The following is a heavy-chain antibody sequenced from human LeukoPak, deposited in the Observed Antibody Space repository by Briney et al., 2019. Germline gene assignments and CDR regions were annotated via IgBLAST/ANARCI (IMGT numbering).Heavy chain of an antibody. CDR3: ARVSFVDYSNYGTIDY. Sequence: SETLSLTCTVSGGSVSSGSYFWGWIRQPPGKGLEWIGYISYSGSTNYNPSLKSRVTMSVATSKKQFSLRLSSVTAADTAMYYCARVSFVDYSNYGTIDYWGQGTLVTVSS. CDR2: ISYSGST. D-gene: IGHD4-11*01. J-gene: IGHJ4*02. V-gene: IGHV4-61*01. CDR1: GGSVSSGSYF.